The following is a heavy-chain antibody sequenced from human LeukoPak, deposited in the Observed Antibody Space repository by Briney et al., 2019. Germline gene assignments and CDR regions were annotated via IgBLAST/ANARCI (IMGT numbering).Heavy chain of an antibody. CDR1: GFTVSSNY. CDR3: ARDLGDSSGNDY. Sequence: PGGSLRLSCAASGFTVSSNYMSWVRQAPGKGLEWVSVIYSGGSKYYADSVKGRFTISRDNSKHTLYLQMNSLRAEDTAVYYCARDLGDSSGNDYWGQGTLVTVSS. D-gene: IGHD3-22*01. V-gene: IGHV3-53*01. CDR2: IYSGGSK. J-gene: IGHJ4*02.